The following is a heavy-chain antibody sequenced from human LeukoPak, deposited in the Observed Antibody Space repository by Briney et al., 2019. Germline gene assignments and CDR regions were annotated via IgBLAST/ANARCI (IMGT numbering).Heavy chain of an antibody. D-gene: IGHD5-18*01. CDR3: ARDQRIQLWLQGSWFDP. V-gene: IGHV3-33*01. Sequence: GGSLRLSCAASGFTFSSYGMHWVRQAPGKGLEWVAVIWYDGSNKYYADSVKGRFTISRDNSKNTLYLQMNSLRAEDTAVYYCARDQRIQLWLQGSWFDPWGQGTLVTVSS. J-gene: IGHJ5*02. CDR1: GFTFSSYG. CDR2: IWYDGSNK.